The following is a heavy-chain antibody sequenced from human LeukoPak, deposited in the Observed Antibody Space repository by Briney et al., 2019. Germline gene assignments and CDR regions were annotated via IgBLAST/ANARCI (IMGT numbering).Heavy chain of an antibody. V-gene: IGHV4-34*01. CDR2: IDHSGTT. D-gene: IGHD6-13*01. J-gene: IGHJ4*02. CDR1: GGSFSGCY. CDR3: ARSGTYQYSSTSDY. Sequence: PSETLSLTCAVYGGSFSGCYWSWIRQTPGKGLEWIGEIDHSGTTNYNPSFKSRVTISLDTSKNQFSLKVTSVTAADTAVYYCARSGTYQYSSTSDYWGQGTLVTVSS.